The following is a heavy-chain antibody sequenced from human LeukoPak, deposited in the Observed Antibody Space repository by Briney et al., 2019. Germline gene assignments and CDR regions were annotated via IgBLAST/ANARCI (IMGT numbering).Heavy chain of an antibody. V-gene: IGHV3-30-3*01. J-gene: IGHJ5*02. CDR3: ARLPSRWYRGVVWSDP. CDR1: GFTFSSYA. CDR2: ISYDGSNK. Sequence: GGSLRLSCAASGFTFSSYAMHWVRQAPGKGLEWVAVISYDGSNKYYADSVKGRFTISRDNSKNTLYLQMNSLRAEDTAVYYCARLPSRWYRGVVWSDPWGQGTLVIVSS. D-gene: IGHD6-13*01.